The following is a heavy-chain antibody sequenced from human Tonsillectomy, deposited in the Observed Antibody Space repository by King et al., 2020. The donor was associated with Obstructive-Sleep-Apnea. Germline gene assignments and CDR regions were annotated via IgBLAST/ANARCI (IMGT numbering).Heavy chain of an antibody. CDR2: ISGSGGTT. CDR1: GITFSFDC. V-gene: IGHV3-23*04. D-gene: IGHD1-1*01. CDR3: AKERSWNEDFDY. Sequence: VQLVESGGGLVQPGGSLRLSFAASGITFSFDCMSWVRQAPGKGLEGGSAISGSGGTTCNADSVKVRFTISRDNFKNTLYLQMNSLRAEETAVYYCAKERSWNEDFDYWGQGTLVTVSS. J-gene: IGHJ4*02.